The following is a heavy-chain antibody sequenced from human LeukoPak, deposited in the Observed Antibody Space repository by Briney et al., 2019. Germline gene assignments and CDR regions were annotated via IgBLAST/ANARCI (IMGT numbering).Heavy chain of an antibody. D-gene: IGHD1-26*01. CDR3: ARRFKGASSAFDI. CDR1: GGTFSSYA. CDR2: IIPIFGTA. J-gene: IGHJ3*02. Sequence: ASVKVSCKASGGTFSSYAISWVRQAPGQGLEWMGGIIPIFGTANYAQKLQGRVTMTTDTSTSTAYMELRSLRSDDTAVYYCARRFKGASSAFDIWGQGTMVTVSS. V-gene: IGHV1-69*05.